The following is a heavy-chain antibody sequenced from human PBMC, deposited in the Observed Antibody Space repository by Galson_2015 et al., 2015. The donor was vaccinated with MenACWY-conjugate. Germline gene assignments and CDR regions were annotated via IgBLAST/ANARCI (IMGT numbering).Heavy chain of an antibody. CDR1: GYSFTNYW. J-gene: IGHJ4*02. D-gene: IGHD1-26*01. Sequence: QSGAEVKKPGESLKISCKDSGYSFTNYWIAWVRQMPGKSLEWMGIIYPGDSNTIYSPSFQGQVTMSADKSISTAYLQWSSLKASDSAMYYCARHMVGAITLDYWGQGTLVTVSS. CDR2: IYPGDSNT. V-gene: IGHV5-51*01. CDR3: ARHMVGAITLDY.